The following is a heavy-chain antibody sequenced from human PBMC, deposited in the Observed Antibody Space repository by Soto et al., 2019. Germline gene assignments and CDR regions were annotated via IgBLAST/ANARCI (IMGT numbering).Heavy chain of an antibody. V-gene: IGHV4-34*01. CDR1: GGSFSGYY. CDR2: INQSGGT. J-gene: IGHJ6*02. Sequence: KLPETLSLTCGVYGGSFSGYYWSWVRQPPGKGLEWIGAINQSGGTNYNPSLKSRVTISVDTSKNQFSLSLSSVTAADTAIYYCAKFKNSYYYGLDVWGPGTAVTVSS. CDR3: AKFKNSYYYGLDV.